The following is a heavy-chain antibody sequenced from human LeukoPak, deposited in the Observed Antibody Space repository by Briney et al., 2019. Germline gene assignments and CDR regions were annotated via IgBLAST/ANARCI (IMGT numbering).Heavy chain of an antibody. CDR3: ARATYDDPLTGYTNPHFDY. D-gene: IGHD3-9*01. J-gene: IGHJ4*02. V-gene: IGHV1-46*01. CDR2: INPSGGST. Sequence: GASVKVSCKASGYTFTTFYIHWVRQAPGQGLDWMGMINPSGGSTKFAQKFQGGVSMTRDTSTSTVYMELTSLRSEDTAVYFCARATYDDPLTGYTNPHFDYWGQGTLVTVSS. CDR1: GYTFTTFY.